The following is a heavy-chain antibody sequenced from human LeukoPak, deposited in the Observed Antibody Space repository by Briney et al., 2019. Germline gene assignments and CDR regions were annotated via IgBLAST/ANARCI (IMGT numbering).Heavy chain of an antibody. J-gene: IGHJ4*02. Sequence: SETLSLTCTVSGGSISSYYWSWIRQPPGKGLEWIGYIYYSGSTNYNPSLKSRVTISVDTSKNQFSLKLSSVTAADTAVYYCASRGYYDSSGAFDYWGQGTLVTVSS. CDR2: IYYSGST. D-gene: IGHD3-22*01. CDR1: GGSISSYY. CDR3: ASRGYYDSSGAFDY. V-gene: IGHV4-59*01.